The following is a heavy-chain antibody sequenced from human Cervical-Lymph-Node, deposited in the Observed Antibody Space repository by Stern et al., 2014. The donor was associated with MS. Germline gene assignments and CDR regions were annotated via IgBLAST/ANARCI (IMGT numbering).Heavy chain of an antibody. J-gene: IGHJ4*02. CDR1: GFTFTSSA. D-gene: IGHD6-19*01. V-gene: IGHV1-58*01. CDR3: AARQWKPGSFDY. CDR2: IVVGSGNT. Sequence: QLVESGPEVKKPGTSVKVSCKASGFTFTSSAVQWVRQARGQRLEGIGWIVVGSGNTNYAQKFQERVTITRDMSTSTAYMELSSLRSEDTAVYYCAARQWKPGSFDYWGQGTLVTVSS.